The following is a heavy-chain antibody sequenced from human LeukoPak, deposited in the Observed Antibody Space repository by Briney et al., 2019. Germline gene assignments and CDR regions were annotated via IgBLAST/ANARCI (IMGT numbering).Heavy chain of an antibody. V-gene: IGHV1-18*01. CDR1: GYTFTSYD. D-gene: IGHD6-19*01. Sequence: ASVKVSCKASGYTFTSYDINWVRQAPGQGLEWMGWISAYNGNTNYAQKLQGRVTMTTDTSTSTAYMELRSLRSDDTAVYYCAREYSSGWYEGYYYYMDVWGKGTTVTVSS. J-gene: IGHJ6*03. CDR2: ISAYNGNT. CDR3: AREYSSGWYEGYYYYMDV.